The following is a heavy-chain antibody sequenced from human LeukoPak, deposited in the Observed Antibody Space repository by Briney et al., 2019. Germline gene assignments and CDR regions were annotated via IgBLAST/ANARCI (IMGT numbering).Heavy chain of an antibody. V-gene: IGHV3-21*01. CDR3: AKESSSWYPVDY. Sequence: PGGSLRLSCAASGFTFSSYSMNGVRQAPGKGLEWVSSISSSSSYIYYADSVKGRFTISRDNAKNSLYLQMNSLRPEDTAVYYCAKESSSWYPVDYWGQGTLVTVSS. CDR1: GFTFSSYS. CDR2: ISSSSSYI. J-gene: IGHJ4*02. D-gene: IGHD6-13*01.